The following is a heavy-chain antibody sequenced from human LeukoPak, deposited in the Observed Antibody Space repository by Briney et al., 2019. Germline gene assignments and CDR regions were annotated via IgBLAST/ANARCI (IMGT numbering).Heavy chain of an antibody. CDR2: IYYTGKT. V-gene: IGHV4-61*01. CDR1: GDSVSNGNYY. J-gene: IGHJ3*02. CDR3: AAEYYYDSSGYYLGAFDI. Sequence: SETLSLTCTVSGDSVSNGNYYWSWLRQPPGKALEWIGYIYYTGKTYYNPSLKSRVTISVDTSKNQFSLKLSSVTAADTAVYYCAAEYYYDSSGYYLGAFDIWGQGTMVTVSS. D-gene: IGHD3-22*01.